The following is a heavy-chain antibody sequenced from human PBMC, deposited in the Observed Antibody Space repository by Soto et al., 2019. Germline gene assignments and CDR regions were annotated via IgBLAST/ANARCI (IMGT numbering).Heavy chain of an antibody. V-gene: IGHV3-30-3*01. CDR2: ILYDGSND. CDR3: ERARCGSIGCQGRDWFDP. D-gene: IGHD2-2*01. CDR1: GLTLSSYA. Sequence: QVHLVESGGGVVQPGRFLRLSCAASGLTLSSYAMHWVRQAPGKGLEWVAVILYDGSNDQYADSVKGRFTISRDNSKNTLYLQMNSLSAEDTAVYYCERARCGSIGCQGRDWFDPWGLGTLVTVSS. J-gene: IGHJ5*02.